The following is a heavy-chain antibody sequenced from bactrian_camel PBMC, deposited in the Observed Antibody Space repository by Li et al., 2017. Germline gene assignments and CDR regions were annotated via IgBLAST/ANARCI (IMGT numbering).Heavy chain of an antibody. CDR2: LNYGTSP. CDR1: GSIVSTMC. Sequence: VQLVESGGGSVQAGRSLRLSCASSGSIVSTMCMSWVRQAPGKECEGIAALNYGTSPVYAASVKGRFTISRDSAKNTVYLQMNNLQPEDTATYYCAEGRGSRGEHCYSLNYWGQGTQ. J-gene: IGHJ4*01. D-gene: IGHD6*01. V-gene: IGHV3S67*01. CDR3: AEGRGSRGEHCYSLNY.